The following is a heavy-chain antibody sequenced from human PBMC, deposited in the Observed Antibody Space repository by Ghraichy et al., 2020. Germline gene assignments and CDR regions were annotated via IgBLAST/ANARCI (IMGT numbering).Heavy chain of an antibody. Sequence: GESLNISCTASGFTFGDYAMSWFRQAPGKGLEWVGFIRSKAYGGTTEYAASVKGRFTISRDDSKSIAYLQMNSLKTEDTAVYYCTREPEYSSSNSDYWGQGTLVTVSS. J-gene: IGHJ4*02. CDR2: IRSKAYGGTT. CDR3: TREPEYSSSNSDY. CDR1: GFTFGDYA. V-gene: IGHV3-49*03. D-gene: IGHD6-6*01.